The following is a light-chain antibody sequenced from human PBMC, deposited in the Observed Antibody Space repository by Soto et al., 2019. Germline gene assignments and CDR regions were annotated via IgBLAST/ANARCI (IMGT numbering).Light chain of an antibody. J-gene: IGKJ4*01. CDR2: DAS. CDR1: QSVSGY. CDR3: QQRSNWPST. Sequence: EIVLTQSPATLSLSPGERATLSCRASQSVSGYLAWYQQKPGQAPRLLMYDASNRATGIPARFSGSGSGTDFTLSISSLGPEDFAVYYCQQRSNWPSTFGGGTKVEIK. V-gene: IGKV3-11*01.